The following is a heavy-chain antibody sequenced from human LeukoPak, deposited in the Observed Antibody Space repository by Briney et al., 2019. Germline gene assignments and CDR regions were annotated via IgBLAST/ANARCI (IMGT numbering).Heavy chain of an antibody. J-gene: IGHJ4*02. CDR3: ARAAAGDSDY. CDR2: INHSGST. CDR1: GGSFSGYY. D-gene: IGHD7-27*01. V-gene: IGHV4-34*01. Sequence: KPSETLSLTCAVYGGSFSGYYWSWIRQPPGKGLEWIGEINHSGSTNYNPSLKSRVTISVDTSKNQFSLKLSSVTAADTAVYYCARAAAGDSDYWGQGTLVTVSS.